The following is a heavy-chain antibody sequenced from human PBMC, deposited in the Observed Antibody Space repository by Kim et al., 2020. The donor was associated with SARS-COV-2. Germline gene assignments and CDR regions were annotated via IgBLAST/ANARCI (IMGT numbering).Heavy chain of an antibody. J-gene: IGHJ6*04. CDR3: ANYIVVVPAAIAWDYYGMDV. CDR1: GYTFTSYY. V-gene: IGHV1-46*01. D-gene: IGHD2-2*02. CDR2: INPSGGST. Sequence: ASVKVSCKASGYTFTSYYMHWVRQAPGQGLEWMGIINPSGGSTSYAQKFQGRVTMTRDTSTSTVYMELSSLRSEDTAVYYCANYIVVVPAAIAWDYYGMDVWGEGTTVTVSS.